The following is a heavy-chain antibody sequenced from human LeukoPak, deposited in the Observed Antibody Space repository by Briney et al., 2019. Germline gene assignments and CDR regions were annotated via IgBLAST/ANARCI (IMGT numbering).Heavy chain of an antibody. Sequence: GGSLRLSCGASGSTFNNYGMLWVRQAPGKGLDWVAFIRYDGTSEYYADSVKGRFTISRDNSKNTLFLQMNSLRPEDTAVYYCVKDNPFDYWGQGTLVIVSS. CDR1: GSTFNNYG. CDR3: VKDNPFDY. CDR2: IRYDGTSE. D-gene: IGHD1-14*01. J-gene: IGHJ4*02. V-gene: IGHV3-30*02.